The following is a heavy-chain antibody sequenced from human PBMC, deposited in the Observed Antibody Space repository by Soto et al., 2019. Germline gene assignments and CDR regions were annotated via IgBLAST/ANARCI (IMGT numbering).Heavy chain of an antibody. Sequence: QVQLVQSGAEVREPGASVKVSCKASGYSFTSLDINWVRQTAGQELEWMGWMEPSTGKTGYAQKFKGRVTMTRDTSINTAYMELTTLTSDDTAFYYCARGVSAGVDYWGQGTLVTVSS. V-gene: IGHV1-8*01. J-gene: IGHJ4*02. CDR3: ARGVSAGVDY. CDR2: MEPSTGKT. D-gene: IGHD1-26*01. CDR1: GYSFTSLD.